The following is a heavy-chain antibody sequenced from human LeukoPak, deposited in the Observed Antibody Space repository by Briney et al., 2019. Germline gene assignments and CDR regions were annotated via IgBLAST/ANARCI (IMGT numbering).Heavy chain of an antibody. CDR1: GGSFSGYY. J-gene: IGHJ4*02. CDR2: IYYTGKP. V-gene: IGHV4-59*01. Sequence: PSETLSLTCAVYGGSFSGYYWGWIRQPPGGTLEYIGHIYYTGKPDYNPSLKSRVTMSVDTSKNQFSLRLSSVTAADTAVYYCARWDCSSGTCFHLDYWGQGTLVTVPS. D-gene: IGHD6-19*01. CDR3: ARWDCSSGTCFHLDY.